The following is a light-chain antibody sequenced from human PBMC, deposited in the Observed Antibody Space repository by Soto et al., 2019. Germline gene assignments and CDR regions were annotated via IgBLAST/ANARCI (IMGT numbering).Light chain of an antibody. CDR3: CSYAGSDKFV. Sequence: QSVLTQPRSVSGSPGQSVSISCTGTSSDVGGYNYVSWYQQHPGKAPKVMIYDVSKRPSGVPDRFSGSKSGNTASLTISGLQSEDEADYYCCSYAGSDKFVFGGGTKLTVL. CDR1: SSDVGGYNY. CDR2: DVS. J-gene: IGLJ3*02. V-gene: IGLV2-11*01.